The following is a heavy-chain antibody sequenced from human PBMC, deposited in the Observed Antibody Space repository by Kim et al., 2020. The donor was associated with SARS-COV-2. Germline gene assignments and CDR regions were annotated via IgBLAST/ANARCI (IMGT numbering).Heavy chain of an antibody. CDR2: IRQDGGEK. J-gene: IGHJ4*01. V-gene: IGHV3-7*03. CDR1: GFTFTSYW. D-gene: IGHD3-10*01. CDR3: ARDGRGYYGSGSSVIDY. Sequence: GGSLRLSCAASGFTFTSYWMSWVRQAPGKGLEWVANIRQDGGEKYYVDSMRGRFTISRDNGKNSVYLEMNSLRAEDTAVYYCARDGRGYYGSGSSVIDY.